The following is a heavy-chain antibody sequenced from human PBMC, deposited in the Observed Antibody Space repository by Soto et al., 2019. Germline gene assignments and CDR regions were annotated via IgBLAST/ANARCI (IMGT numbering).Heavy chain of an antibody. D-gene: IGHD6-19*01. CDR1: CASMSRYF. J-gene: IGHJ5*02. V-gene: IGHV4-4*07. Sequence: SETLYGTCTVSCASMSRYFSTWRRQPAGKLLDCIGRISTSGTTSYNPSLKSRVTTSVDTSKNHVSLNLSSVTAADTAVYYCAREAGPDRWFDPWGQGTLVTVS. CDR3: AREAGPDRWFDP. CDR2: ISTSGTT.